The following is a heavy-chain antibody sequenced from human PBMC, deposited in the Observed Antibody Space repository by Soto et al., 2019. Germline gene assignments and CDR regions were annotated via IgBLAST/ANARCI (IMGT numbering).Heavy chain of an antibody. D-gene: IGHD3-3*01. CDR1: GFTFSYYW. CDR3: ARDQSLQVGVGPFWIDV. Sequence: GGSLRLSCAASGFTFSYYWMSWARQAPGKGLEWVANMKQDGSEEYYVDSVKGRFTISRDNAKKSLYLQMNSLRAEDTAVYYCARDQSLQVGVGPFWIDVWGQGTTVTVSS. J-gene: IGHJ6*02. V-gene: IGHV3-7*03. CDR2: MKQDGSEE.